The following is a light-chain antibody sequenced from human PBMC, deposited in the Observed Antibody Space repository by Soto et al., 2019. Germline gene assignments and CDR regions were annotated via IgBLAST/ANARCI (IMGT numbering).Light chain of an antibody. Sequence: DIQMTQSPSTLSASVGDRVTITCRPSQSISTWLAWYQQKPGEAPNLLIYEASRLQSGVPSRFSGSASGREFTLTITNLQPDDVATYYCQQYNDQQWTFGQGTKV. CDR3: QQYNDQQWT. CDR2: EAS. J-gene: IGKJ1*01. V-gene: IGKV1-5*01. CDR1: QSISTW.